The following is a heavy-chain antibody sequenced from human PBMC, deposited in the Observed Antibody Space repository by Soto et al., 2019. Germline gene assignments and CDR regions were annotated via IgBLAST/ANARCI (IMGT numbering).Heavy chain of an antibody. V-gene: IGHV4-30-2*01. Sequence: QLQLQESGSGLVKPSQTLSLTCAVSGGSISSGGYSWSWIRQPPGKGLEGSGYIYHSGSTYYNPSPXRXXTISVDRAKNQFSLKLSSVTAAATAVYYCARVPSPWGQGTLVTVSS. CDR3: ARVPSP. J-gene: IGHJ5*02. CDR2: IYHSGST. CDR1: GGSISSGGYS.